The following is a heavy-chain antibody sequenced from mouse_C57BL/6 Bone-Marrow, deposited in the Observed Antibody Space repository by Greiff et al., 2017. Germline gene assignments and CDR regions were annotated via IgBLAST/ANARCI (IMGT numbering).Heavy chain of an antibody. J-gene: IGHJ3*01. CDR2: IHPNSGST. D-gene: IGHD1-1*01. V-gene: IGHV1-64*01. Sequence: QVQLQQPGAELVKPGASVKLSCKASGYTFTSSWMHWVKQRPGQGLEWIGMIHPNSGSTNYNEKFKSKATLTVDKSSSTAYMQLSSLTSEDSAVYYCATYYYGSSWAWFAYWGQGTLVTVSA. CDR1: GYTFTSSW. CDR3: ATYYYGSSWAWFAY.